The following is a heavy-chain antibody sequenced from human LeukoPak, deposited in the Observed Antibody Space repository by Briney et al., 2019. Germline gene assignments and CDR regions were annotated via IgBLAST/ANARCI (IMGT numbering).Heavy chain of an antibody. D-gene: IGHD3-16*01. V-gene: IGHV3-66*01. CDR3: ARVSDRYYYYMDV. CDR1: GSTFSSNY. J-gene: IGHJ6*03. CDR2: IYSGGST. Sequence: GGSLRLSCAASGSTFSSNYMNWARKAQGKGLDGAPVIYSGGSTYYADSVHGRFTISRDNSKNTLYLQMNSLRAEDTAVYYCARVSDRYYYYMDVWGKGTTVTVSS.